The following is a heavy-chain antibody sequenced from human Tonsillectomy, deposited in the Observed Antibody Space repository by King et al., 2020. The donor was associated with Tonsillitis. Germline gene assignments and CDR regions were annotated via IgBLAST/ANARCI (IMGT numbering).Heavy chain of an antibody. V-gene: IGHV1-58*01. D-gene: IGHD6-13*01. CDR1: GFTFTSSA. CDR3: AAGTAAGRLGWNYYYYGMDV. J-gene: IGHJ6*02. Sequence: MQLVQSGPEVKKPGTSVKVSCKASGFTFTSSAVQWVRQARGQRLEWIGWIVVGSGNTNYAQKFQERVTITRDMSTSTAYMELSSLRSEDTAVYYCAAGTAAGRLGWNYYYYGMDVWGQGTTVTVSS. CDR2: IVVGSGNT.